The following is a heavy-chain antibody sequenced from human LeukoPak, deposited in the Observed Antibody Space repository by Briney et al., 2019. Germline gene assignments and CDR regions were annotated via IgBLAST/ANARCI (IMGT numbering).Heavy chain of an antibody. Sequence: ASVKVSCKASGYAFTSYDINWVRQATGQGLEWMGGIIPIFGTANYAQKFQGRVTITTDESTSTAYMELSSLRSEDTAVYYCARGYCTNGVCGYPYYFDYWGQGTLVTVSS. D-gene: IGHD2-8*01. CDR1: GYAFTSYD. V-gene: IGHV1-69*05. J-gene: IGHJ4*02. CDR2: IIPIFGTA. CDR3: ARGYCTNGVCGYPYYFDY.